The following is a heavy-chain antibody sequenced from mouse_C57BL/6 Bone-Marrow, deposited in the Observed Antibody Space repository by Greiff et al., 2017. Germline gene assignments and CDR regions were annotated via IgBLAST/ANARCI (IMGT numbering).Heavy chain of an antibody. Sequence: EVQLQQSGAELVKPGASVKLSCTASGFNIKDYYMHWVKQRTEQGLEWIGRIDPEDGETKYAPKFQGKATITADTSSNTAYLQLSSLTSEDTAVYYCALYGSSDEAWFAYWGQGTLVTVSA. D-gene: IGHD1-1*01. CDR2: IDPEDGET. CDR3: ALYGSSDEAWFAY. CDR1: GFNIKDYY. V-gene: IGHV14-2*01. J-gene: IGHJ3*01.